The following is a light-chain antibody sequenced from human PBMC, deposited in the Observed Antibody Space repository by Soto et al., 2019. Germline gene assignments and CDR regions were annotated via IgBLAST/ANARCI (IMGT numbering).Light chain of an antibody. CDR3: QQYNNWPPYT. V-gene: IGKV3-15*01. J-gene: IGKJ2*01. CDR1: QSVSSY. CDR2: GAS. Sequence: EIVMTQAPATLSVSPGERATLSCRARQSVSSYLAGYQQNPGQAPRLLIYGASTRATGIPARFSGSGSGTEFTLSISSLQSEDFAVYYCQQYNNWPPYTFGQGTKLEIK.